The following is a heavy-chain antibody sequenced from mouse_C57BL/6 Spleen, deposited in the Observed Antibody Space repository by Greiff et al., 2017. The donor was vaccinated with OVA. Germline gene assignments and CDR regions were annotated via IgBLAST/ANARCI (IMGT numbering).Heavy chain of an antibody. J-gene: IGHJ2*01. CDR3: ARVTTVVEHFDY. D-gene: IGHD1-1*01. V-gene: IGHV1-53*01. CDR2: INPSNGGT. Sequence: VQLQESGTELVKPGASVKLSCKASGYTFTSYWMHWVKQRPGQGLEWIGNINPSNGGTNYNEKFKSKATLTVDKSSSTAYMQLSSLTSEDSAVYYCARVTTVVEHFDYWGQGTTLTVSS. CDR1: GYTFTSYW.